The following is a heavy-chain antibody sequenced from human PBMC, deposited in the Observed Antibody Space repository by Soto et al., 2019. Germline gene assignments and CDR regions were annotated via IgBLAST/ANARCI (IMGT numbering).Heavy chain of an antibody. CDR3: ARGVSTDRRARGGFDY. V-gene: IGHV4-31*03. D-gene: IGHD3-22*01. Sequence: QVQLQESGPGLVKPSQTLSLTCTVSGGSISSGGYYWRWIRQHPGKGLEWIGYIYYSGSTYSNPSLKIGVTISVDTSKNQFSLKLSSVTAADTAVYYCARGVSTDRRARGGFDYWGQGTLVTVSS. CDR1: GGSISSGGYY. J-gene: IGHJ4*02. CDR2: IYYSGST.